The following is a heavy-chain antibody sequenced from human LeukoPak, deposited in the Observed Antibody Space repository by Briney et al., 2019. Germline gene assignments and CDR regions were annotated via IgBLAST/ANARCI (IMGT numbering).Heavy chain of an antibody. J-gene: IGHJ4*02. CDR3: ARQHDYYGSGSYLGY. V-gene: IGHV5-51*01. D-gene: IGHD3-10*01. Sequence: GECLKISCKGSGYSFTSYLIGWVRQMPGKGLEWMGIIYPGDSDTRYSPSFQGQVTISADKSISTAYLQWSSLKASDTAMYYCARQHDYYGSGSYLGYWGQGTLVTVSS. CDR2: IYPGDSDT. CDR1: GYSFTSYL.